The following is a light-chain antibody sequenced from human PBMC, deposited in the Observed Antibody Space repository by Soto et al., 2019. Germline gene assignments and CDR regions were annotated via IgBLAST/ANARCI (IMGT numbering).Light chain of an antibody. J-gene: IGKJ4*01. Sequence: EIVMTQSPATLSVSPGERATLSCRASQSVSSNLAWYQQKPGQAPRLLISGASGRATGTPDRFSGSASGTDFTLTISRLEPEDFAVYYCQQYGSSPLTFGGGTKVDIK. CDR2: GAS. V-gene: IGKV3-20*01. CDR1: QSVSSN. CDR3: QQYGSSPLT.